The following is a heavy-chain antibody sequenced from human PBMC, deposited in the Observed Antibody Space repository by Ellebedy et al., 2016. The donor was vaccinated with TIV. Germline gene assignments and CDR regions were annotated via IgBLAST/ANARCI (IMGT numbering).Heavy chain of an antibody. D-gene: IGHD2-2*01. V-gene: IGHV5-51*01. CDR1: GYSFTSYW. CDR2: IYPGDSDT. Sequence: KVSXXGSGYSFTSYWIGWVRQMPGKGLEWMGIIYPGDSDTRYSPSFQGQVTISADKSISTAYLQWSSLKASDTAMYYCARLIGSTNHAFDIWGQGTMVTVSS. J-gene: IGHJ3*02. CDR3: ARLIGSTNHAFDI.